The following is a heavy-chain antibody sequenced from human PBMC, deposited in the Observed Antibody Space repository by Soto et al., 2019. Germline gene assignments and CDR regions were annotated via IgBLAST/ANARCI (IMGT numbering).Heavy chain of an antibody. J-gene: IGHJ3*02. V-gene: IGHV3-30*03. CDR1: GFTFSSYG. CDR3: ADAQTQGCEI. CDR2: ISDDGSDK. Sequence: QVHLVESGGGVVQPGRSLRLSCAVSGFTFSSYGMYWVRQTPGKGPEWVAVISDDGSDKYYAASVKGRFTISRDNSKNTLCLQMNSLRAEGTAIDHGADAQTQGCEISGQGTMVTVSS.